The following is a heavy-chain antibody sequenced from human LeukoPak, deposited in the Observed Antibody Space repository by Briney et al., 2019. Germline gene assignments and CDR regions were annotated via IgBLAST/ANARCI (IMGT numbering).Heavy chain of an antibody. J-gene: IGHJ4*02. Sequence: GGSLRLSCTGSGFTFTTYALHWVRQGPGKGPEWVAVISYDGRIKYYVDSVKGRFTISRDNSKNTLHLQMNSLRTEDTAFYYCARVGSGSYLKGYFDYWGQGTLVSVSS. CDR2: ISYDGRIK. D-gene: IGHD3-16*02. V-gene: IGHV3-30*04. CDR3: ARVGSGSYLKGYFDY. CDR1: GFTFTTYA.